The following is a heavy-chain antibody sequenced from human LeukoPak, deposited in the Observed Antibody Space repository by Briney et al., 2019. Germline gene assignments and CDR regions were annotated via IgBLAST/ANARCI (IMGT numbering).Heavy chain of an antibody. V-gene: IGHV3-64*02. J-gene: IGHJ3*02. CDR2: ITAHGGST. CDR1: GFTFSSYH. Sequence: GGSLRLSCAASGFTFSSYHMTWVRQAPGKGLEFVSAITAHGGSTYYADAVEGRFTISRDNSKNTLFLQMGGLRAEDMAVYYCARVGRYNWNTDAFDIRGQGTMVTVSS. D-gene: IGHD1-1*01. CDR3: ARVGRYNWNTDAFDI.